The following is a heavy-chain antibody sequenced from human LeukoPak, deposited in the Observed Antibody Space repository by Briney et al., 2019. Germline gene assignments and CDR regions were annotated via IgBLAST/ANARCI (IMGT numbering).Heavy chain of an antibody. CDR2: ITPIFGTA. Sequence: GASVKVSCKASGGTFSSYAISWVRQAPGQGLEWMGGITPIFGTANYAQKFQGRVTITADKSTSTAYMELSSLRSEDTAVYYCARDSLPRSLIYYYYGMDVWGKGTTVTVSS. D-gene: IGHD3-16*02. CDR1: GGTFSSYA. V-gene: IGHV1-69*06. CDR3: ARDSLPRSLIYYYYGMDV. J-gene: IGHJ6*04.